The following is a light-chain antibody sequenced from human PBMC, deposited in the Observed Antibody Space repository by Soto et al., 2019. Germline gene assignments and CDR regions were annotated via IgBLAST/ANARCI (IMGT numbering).Light chain of an antibody. CDR3: QQYGDSPRT. V-gene: IGKV3-20*01. Sequence: EIVLTQSPGTLSLSPGERVTLSCTASQTVSSSDLAWYQQKPGQAPRLLIYDASSRATGIPDRFSGSGSGTDFTLTINRLEPEDFAVYYCQQYGDSPRTFGQGTKLEIK. CDR2: DAS. J-gene: IGKJ2*01. CDR1: QTVSSSD.